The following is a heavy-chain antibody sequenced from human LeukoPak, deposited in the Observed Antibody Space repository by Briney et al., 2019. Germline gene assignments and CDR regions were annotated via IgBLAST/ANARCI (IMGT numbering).Heavy chain of an antibody. CDR2: IYYTGIT. V-gene: IGHV4-59*01. Sequence: SETLSLTCTVSGGSISNYYWSWVRQPPGKGLEWVGYIYYTGITNYNPSLKSRVTISVDTSKNQFSLKLNSVTAADTAVYYCARDYSTSYYYYGMDLWGQGTTVTVSS. CDR3: ARDYSTSYYYYGMDL. D-gene: IGHD4-11*01. J-gene: IGHJ6*02. CDR1: GGSISNYY.